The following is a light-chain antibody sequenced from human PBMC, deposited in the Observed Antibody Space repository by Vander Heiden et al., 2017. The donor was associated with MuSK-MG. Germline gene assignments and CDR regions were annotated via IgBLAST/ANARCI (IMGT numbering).Light chain of an antibody. Sequence: EIVMTQSPATLSVSPGERATLPCRPSQSVSSNLAWYQQKPGQAPRLLIFGASTRATGIPARFSGSGSGTEFTLTISSLQSEDFAVYYCQQYNNWPVTFGGGTKVEIK. CDR2: GAS. CDR3: QQYNNWPVT. V-gene: IGKV3-15*01. J-gene: IGKJ4*01. CDR1: QSVSSN.